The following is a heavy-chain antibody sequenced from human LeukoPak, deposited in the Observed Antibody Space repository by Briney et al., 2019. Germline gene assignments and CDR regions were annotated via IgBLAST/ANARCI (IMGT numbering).Heavy chain of an antibody. D-gene: IGHD6-19*01. CDR1: GFTFSSYA. Sequence: GGSLRLSCAASGFTFSSYAMSWVRQAPGKGLEWVSGISWNSGSIGYADSVKGRFTISRDNAKNSLYLQMNSLRAEDTAVYYCARDGGGIAVAGPSWGQGTLVTVSS. CDR3: ARDGGGIAVAGPS. V-gene: IGHV3-9*01. CDR2: ISWNSGSI. J-gene: IGHJ4*02.